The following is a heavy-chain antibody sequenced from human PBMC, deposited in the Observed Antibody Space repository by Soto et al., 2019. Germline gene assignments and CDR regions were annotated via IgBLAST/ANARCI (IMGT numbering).Heavy chain of an antibody. V-gene: IGHV1-3*01. D-gene: IGHD6-13*01. CDR3: ARALGIAAAPSFDY. CDR1: GYTFTRYA. J-gene: IGHJ4*02. Sequence: GASVKVSCKACGYTFTRYAMHWVRQAPGQRLEWMGWINAVNGNTKYSQKFQGRVTITRDTSASTAYMELSSMRSEDTAVYYCARALGIAAAPSFDYWGQGTLVTVSS. CDR2: INAVNGNT.